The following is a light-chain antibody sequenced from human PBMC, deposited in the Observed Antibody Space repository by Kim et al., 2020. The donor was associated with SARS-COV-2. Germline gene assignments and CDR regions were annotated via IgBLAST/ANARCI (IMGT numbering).Light chain of an antibody. Sequence: SVSPGERATLSCRASQSIATYLAWYQQRPGQAPRLLIYDASNRATGTPARISGSGSGTDFTLTISSLEPEDFAVYYCQQRSNWPLTFGGGTKVEI. J-gene: IGKJ4*01. CDR2: DAS. V-gene: IGKV3-11*01. CDR1: QSIATY. CDR3: QQRSNWPLT.